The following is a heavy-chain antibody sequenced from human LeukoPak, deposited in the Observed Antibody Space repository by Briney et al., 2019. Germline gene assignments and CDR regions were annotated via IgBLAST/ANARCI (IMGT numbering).Heavy chain of an antibody. D-gene: IGHD3-10*02. J-gene: IGHJ6*04. Sequence: GGSLRLSCAASGFPFSSYTMNWVRQAPGKGLEWVSYISSSGSTIYYADSVKGRFTISRDNAKNSLYLQMNSLRAEDTAVYYCAELGITMIGGVWGEGTTVTISS. V-gene: IGHV3-48*03. CDR3: AELGITMIGGV. CDR1: GFPFSSYT. CDR2: ISSSGSTI.